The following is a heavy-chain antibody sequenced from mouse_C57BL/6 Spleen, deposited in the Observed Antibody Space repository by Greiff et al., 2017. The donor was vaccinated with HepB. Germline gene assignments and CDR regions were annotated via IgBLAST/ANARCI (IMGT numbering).Heavy chain of an antibody. V-gene: IGHV1-64*01. CDR3: ARGYYGSSPYWYFDV. J-gene: IGHJ1*03. Sequence: VQLQQPGAELVKPGASVKLSCKASGYTFTSYWMHWVKQRPGQGLEWIGRIHPNSGSTNYNEKFKSKATLTVDKSSSTAYMQLSSLTSEDSAVYYCARGYYGSSPYWYFDVWGTGTTVTVSS. CDR1: GYTFTSYW. CDR2: IHPNSGST. D-gene: IGHD1-1*01.